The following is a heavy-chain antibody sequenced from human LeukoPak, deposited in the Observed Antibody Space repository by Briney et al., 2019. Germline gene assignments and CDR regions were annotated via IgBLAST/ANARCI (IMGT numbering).Heavy chain of an antibody. D-gene: IGHD3-10*01. V-gene: IGHV3-7*01. CDR3: TKEHYYAGGYFDL. J-gene: IGHJ2*01. CDR1: EIILRIYW. CDR2: IRQDGSEK. Sequence: GGSLRLSCEASEIILRIYWMSWVRQVPGKGLEWVASIRQDGSEKYYVDSVKGRFTISRDNAKKSLSLQMSSLRADDTAIYYCTKEHYYAGGYFDLWGRGTLVTDSS.